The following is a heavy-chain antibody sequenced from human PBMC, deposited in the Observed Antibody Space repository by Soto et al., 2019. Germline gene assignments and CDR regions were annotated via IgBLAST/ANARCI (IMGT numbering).Heavy chain of an antibody. CDR1: GYTFTNYG. V-gene: IGHV1-18*01. CDR3: AGEGQAPYYYYGMDV. J-gene: IGHJ6*02. Sequence: QVKVVQSGDEVKKPGASVKVSCKASGYTFTNYGFSWVRQAPGQGLEWMGWISGYNGNTKYAEKFQGRVTMTTDTSTSTAHMELRSLRSDDTAVYYCAGEGQAPYYYYGMDVWGQGTAVTVSS. CDR2: ISGYNGNT.